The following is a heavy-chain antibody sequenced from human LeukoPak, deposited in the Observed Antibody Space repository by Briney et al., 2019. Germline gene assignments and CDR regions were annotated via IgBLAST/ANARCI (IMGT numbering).Heavy chain of an antibody. CDR1: GGSISSGGYS. CDR3: ARPTDYYESSGHGSSAFDI. Sequence: SQTLSLTCAVSGGSISSGGYSWSWLRQPPGKGLEWIGYIYHSGSTYYNPSLKSRVTISVDRSKNQFSLKLSSVTAADTAVYYCARPTDYYESSGHGSSAFDIWGQGTMVTVSS. V-gene: IGHV4-30-2*01. J-gene: IGHJ3*02. CDR2: IYHSGST. D-gene: IGHD3-22*01.